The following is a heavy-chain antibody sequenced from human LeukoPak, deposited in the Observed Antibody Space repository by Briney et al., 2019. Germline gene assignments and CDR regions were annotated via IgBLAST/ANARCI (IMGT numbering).Heavy chain of an antibody. CDR2: ISSSSSYI. CDR3: ARETYSGSYSFDY. D-gene: IGHD1-26*01. CDR1: GFTFSSYA. Sequence: GGSLRLSCAASGFTFSSYAMSWVRQAPGKGLEWVSSISSSSSYIYYADSVKGRFTISRDNAKNSLYLQMNSLRAEDTAVYYCARETYSGSYSFDYWGQGTLVTVSS. J-gene: IGHJ4*02. V-gene: IGHV3-21*01.